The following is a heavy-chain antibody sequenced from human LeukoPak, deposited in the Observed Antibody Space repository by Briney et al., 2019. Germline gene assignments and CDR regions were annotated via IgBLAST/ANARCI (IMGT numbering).Heavy chain of an antibody. V-gene: IGHV6-1*01. Sequence: SQTLSLTCAISGDSVSSNSAAWNWIRQSPSRGLEWLGRTYYRSKWYYDYAVSVKSRMTLDPDTSKNQLSLQLNSVTPEDSAVYYCATGMLIRGAFYMDVWGKGTTVTVSS. CDR2: TYYRSKWYY. D-gene: IGHD1-1*01. CDR3: ATGMLIRGAFYMDV. J-gene: IGHJ6*03. CDR1: GDSVSSNSAA.